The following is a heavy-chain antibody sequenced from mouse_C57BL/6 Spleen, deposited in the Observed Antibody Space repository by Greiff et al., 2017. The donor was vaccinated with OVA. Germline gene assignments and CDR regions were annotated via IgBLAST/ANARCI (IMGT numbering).Heavy chain of an antibody. V-gene: IGHV1-15*01. J-gene: IGHJ2*01. Sequence: QVQLKQSGAELVRPGASVTLSCKASGYTFTDYEMHWVKQTPVHGLEWIGAIDPETGGTAYNQKFKGKAILTADKSSSTAYMELRSLTSEDSAVYYCTGYYGSSPYWGQGTTLTVSS. CDR1: GYTFTDYE. D-gene: IGHD1-1*01. CDR3: TGYYGSSPY. CDR2: IDPETGGT.